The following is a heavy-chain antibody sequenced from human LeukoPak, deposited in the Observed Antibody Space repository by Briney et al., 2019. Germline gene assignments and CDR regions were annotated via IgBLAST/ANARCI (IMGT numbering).Heavy chain of an antibody. CDR1: GGSISSYY. J-gene: IGHJ6*02. V-gene: IGHV4-59*12. D-gene: IGHD2-15*01. CDR2: IYYSGST. Sequence: SETLSLTCTVSGGSISSYYWSWIRQPAGKGLEWIGYIYYSGSTNYNPSLKSRVTISVDTSKNQFSLKLSSVTAADTAVYYCARGGLRCSGGSCYSRGGYYYGMDVWGQGTTVTVSS. CDR3: ARGGLRCSGGSCYSRGGYYYGMDV.